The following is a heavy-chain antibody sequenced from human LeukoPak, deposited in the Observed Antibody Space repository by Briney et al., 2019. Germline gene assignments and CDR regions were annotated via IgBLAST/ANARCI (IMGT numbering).Heavy chain of an antibody. D-gene: IGHD3-9*01. V-gene: IGHV3-66*01. CDR1: GFTASSNY. Sequence: GGSLRLSCAASGFTASSNYMSWVRQAPGKGLEWVSVIYSGGSTYYADSVKGRFTISRDNSKNTLYLQMNSLRAEDTAVYYCARAHYDILTGYPQLSPYYFDYWGQGTLVTVSS. J-gene: IGHJ4*02. CDR3: ARAHYDILTGYPQLSPYYFDY. CDR2: IYSGGST.